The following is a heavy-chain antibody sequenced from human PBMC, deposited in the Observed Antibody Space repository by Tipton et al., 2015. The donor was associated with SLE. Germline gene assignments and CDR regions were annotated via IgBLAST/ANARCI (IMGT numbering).Heavy chain of an antibody. D-gene: IGHD4-11*01. CDR3: AREFLNPVTTVHYYFDL. CDR2: IYTNENT. CDR1: GGSINSHH. J-gene: IGHJ2*01. Sequence: TLSLTCIVSGGSINSHHWSWVRQPAGGGLEGIGRIYTNENTNYNPSLKSRDTMSVDTSKNHFSLKLISVTAADTAVYYCAREFLNPVTTVHYYFDLWGRGTLVTVSS. V-gene: IGHV4-4*07.